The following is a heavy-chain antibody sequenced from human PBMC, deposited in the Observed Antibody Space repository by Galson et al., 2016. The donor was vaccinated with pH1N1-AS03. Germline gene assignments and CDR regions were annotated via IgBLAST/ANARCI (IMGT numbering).Heavy chain of an antibody. CDR3: VIMWKPTVLDI. D-gene: IGHD3-16*01. CDR1: GDNFIRYT. Sequence: SVKVSCKASGDNFIRYTISWVRQAPGQGLEWMGRIIPILGMTNYAQKFQGRVTITADTYTSTAYMELGSLTSEDTAVHYCVIMWKPTVLDIWGQGTLVSVSS. J-gene: IGHJ3*02. V-gene: IGHV1-69*02. CDR2: IIPILGMT.